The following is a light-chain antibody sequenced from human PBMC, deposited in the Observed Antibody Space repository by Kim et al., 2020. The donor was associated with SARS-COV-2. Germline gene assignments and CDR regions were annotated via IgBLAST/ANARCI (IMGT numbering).Light chain of an antibody. CDR1: STDVRGYHS. Sequence: VTISCTETSTDVRGYHSVSWYQQHPDKAPKFMVSDVSTRPSGVPDRFSGSKSGNTASLTISGLQADDEADYYCCSYAGGNTFVFGGGTKLTVL. J-gene: IGLJ2*01. CDR3: CSYAGGNTFV. V-gene: IGLV2-11*03. CDR2: DVS.